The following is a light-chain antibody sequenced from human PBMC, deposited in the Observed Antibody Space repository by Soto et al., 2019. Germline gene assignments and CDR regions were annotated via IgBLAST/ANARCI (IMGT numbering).Light chain of an antibody. CDR3: QQRSSWPLT. Sequence: EIVLTQSPATLSLSPGERATLSCRASQSVGSYFAWYQQKPGQAPRLLIYDAFSSATGIPAKFSGSGSGTDCTLTVSTLEPEDFAVYFCQQRSSWPLTFGGGTMVEIK. CDR2: DAF. J-gene: IGKJ4*01. CDR1: QSVGSY. V-gene: IGKV3-11*01.